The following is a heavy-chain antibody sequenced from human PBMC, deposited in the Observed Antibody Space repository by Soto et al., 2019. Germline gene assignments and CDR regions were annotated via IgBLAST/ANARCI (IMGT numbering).Heavy chain of an antibody. J-gene: IGHJ4*02. CDR1: GGSISSSNW. CDR3: ARSAWELEYYGSVSYCYFDY. CDR2: IYHSGST. V-gene: IGHV4-4*02. D-gene: IGHD3-10*01. Sequence: QVQLQESGPGLVKPSGTLSLTCAVSGGSISSSNWWSWVRQPPGQGLEWIGEIYHSGSTNYNPSLKCRVTISVDKYKNPFSLKLSSVTAADTAVYSCARSAWELEYYGSVSYCYFDYWGQGTLVTVSS.